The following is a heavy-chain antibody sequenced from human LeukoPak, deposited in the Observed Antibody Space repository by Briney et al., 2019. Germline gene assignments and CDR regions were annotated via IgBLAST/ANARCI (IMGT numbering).Heavy chain of an antibody. V-gene: IGHV4-34*01. D-gene: IGHD6-19*01. CDR1: GGSFSGYY. CDR2: INHSGST. CDR3: ARGAVAGTEGFDY. J-gene: IGHJ4*02. Sequence: SETLSLTCAVYGGSFSGYYWSSIRQPPGKGLGLIGEINHSGSTNYNPSLKSRVTISVDTSKNQFSLKLSSVTAADTAVYYCARGAVAGTEGFDYWGQGTLVTVSS.